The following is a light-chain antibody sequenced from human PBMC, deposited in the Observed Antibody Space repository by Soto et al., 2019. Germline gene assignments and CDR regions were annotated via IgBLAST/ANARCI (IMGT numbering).Light chain of an antibody. J-gene: IGKJ3*01. CDR3: QQYGSSPFT. CDR2: GAS. V-gene: IGKV3-20*01. CDR1: QTVNNNY. Sequence: EIVLTQSPSTLSLSPGERATLSCRASQTVNNNYLTWYQQTPGQAPRLLIYGASSRATGIPDKFSGSGSGTDFTLTISRLEPEDFAVYYCQQYGSSPFTFGPGTKVDIK.